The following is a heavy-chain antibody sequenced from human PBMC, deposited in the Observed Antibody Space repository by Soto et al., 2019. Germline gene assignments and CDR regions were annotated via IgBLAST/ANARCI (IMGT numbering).Heavy chain of an antibody. CDR1: GGTFSSYA. D-gene: IGHD6-6*01. V-gene: IGHV1-69*06. Sequence: QVQLVQSGAEVKKPGSSVKVSCKASGGTFSSYAISWVRQAPGQGLEWMGGIIPIFGTANYAQKFQGRVTITADKSTSRGYMELSSLRSEDTAVYYCERGRLGIAARPYYYYGMEVWGQGTTVTVSS. J-gene: IGHJ6*02. CDR3: ERGRLGIAARPYYYYGMEV. CDR2: IIPIFGTA.